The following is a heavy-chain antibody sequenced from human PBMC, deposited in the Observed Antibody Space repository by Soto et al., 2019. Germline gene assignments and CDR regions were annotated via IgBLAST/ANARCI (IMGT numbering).Heavy chain of an antibody. CDR2: IIPIFGTA. Sequence: SVKVSCKASGGTFSSYAISWVRQAPGQGLEWMGGIIPIFGTANYAQKFQGRVTITADESTSTAYMELSSLRSEDTAVYYCARRIVATETFDYWGQGTLVTVSS. CDR3: ARRIVATETFDY. D-gene: IGHD5-12*01. CDR1: GGTFSSYA. J-gene: IGHJ4*02. V-gene: IGHV1-69*13.